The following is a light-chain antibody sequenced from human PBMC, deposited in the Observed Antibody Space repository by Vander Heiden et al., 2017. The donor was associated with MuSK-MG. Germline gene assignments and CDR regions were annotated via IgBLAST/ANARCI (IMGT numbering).Light chain of an antibody. CDR1: SSNIGSNP. V-gene: IGLV1-44*01. CDR2: SNS. J-gene: IGLJ2*01. Sequence: QSVLTQPPSASGTPGQRVTISCSGSSSNIGSNPVDWYQQVPGTAPKLLVYSNSQRPSGVPGRLSGSKSGTSASLAISGRQSEDEADYYCAAWDDSLNGVVFGGGTKLTVL. CDR3: AAWDDSLNGVV.